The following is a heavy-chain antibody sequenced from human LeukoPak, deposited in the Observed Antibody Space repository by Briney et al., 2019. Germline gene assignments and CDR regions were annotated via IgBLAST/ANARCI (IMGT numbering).Heavy chain of an antibody. CDR2: ISYDGSNK. J-gene: IGHJ4*02. Sequence: GRSLRLSCAASGFTFSSYAMHWVRQAPGKGLEWVAVISYDGSNKYYADSVKGRFTISRDNSKNTLYLQMNSLRAEDTAVYYCVVLHSYWGQGTLVTVSS. CDR1: GFTFSSYA. CDR3: VVLHSY. D-gene: IGHD2-21*01. V-gene: IGHV3-30-3*01.